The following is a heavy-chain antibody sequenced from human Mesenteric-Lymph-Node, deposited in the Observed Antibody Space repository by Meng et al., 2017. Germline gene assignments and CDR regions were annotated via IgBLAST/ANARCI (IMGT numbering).Heavy chain of an antibody. CDR1: GGSISSSSYY. V-gene: IGHV4-39*07. Sequence: SETLSLTCTVSGGSISSSSYYWGWIRQPPGKGLEWIGSIYYSGSTYYNPSLKSRVTISVDTSKNQFSLKLSSVTAADTAVYYCARDAMGRGSSWYPNWFDPWGQGTLVTVSS. CDR3: ARDAMGRGSSWYPNWFDP. D-gene: IGHD6-13*01. J-gene: IGHJ5*02. CDR2: IYYSGST.